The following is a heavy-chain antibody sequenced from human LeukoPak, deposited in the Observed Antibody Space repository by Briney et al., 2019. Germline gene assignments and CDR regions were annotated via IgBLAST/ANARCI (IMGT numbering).Heavy chain of an antibody. D-gene: IGHD4-17*01. CDR2: IYHSGST. Sequence: KSSETLSLTCAVSGGSISSSNWWSWVRQPPGKGLEWIGEIYHSGSTNYNPSLKSRVTISVDTSKNQFSLKLSSVTAADTAVYYCARHDYGDLVFDYWGQGTLVTVSS. CDR1: GGSISSSNW. CDR3: ARHDYGDLVFDY. V-gene: IGHV4-4*02. J-gene: IGHJ4*02.